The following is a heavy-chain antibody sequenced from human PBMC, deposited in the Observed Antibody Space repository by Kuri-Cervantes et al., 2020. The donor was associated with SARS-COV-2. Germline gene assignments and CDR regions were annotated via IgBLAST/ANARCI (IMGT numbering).Heavy chain of an antibody. V-gene: IGHV3-74*01. CDR3: AGDRLRYCSSTSCYGWFDP. Sequence: GESLKISCAASGFTFSSYWMHWVRQAPGKGLVWVSRINSDGSSTSYADSVKGRFTISRDNAKNTLYLQMNSLRAEDTAVYYCAGDRLRYCSSTSCYGWFDPWGQGTLVTVSS. CDR1: GFTFSSYW. J-gene: IGHJ5*02. CDR2: INSDGSST. D-gene: IGHD2-2*01.